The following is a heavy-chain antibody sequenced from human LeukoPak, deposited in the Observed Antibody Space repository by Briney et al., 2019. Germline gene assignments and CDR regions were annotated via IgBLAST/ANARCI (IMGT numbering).Heavy chain of an antibody. CDR2: LYRGGTS. V-gene: IGHV3-53*01. D-gene: IGHD6-13*01. Sequence: PGGSLRLSCAASGFTVSTNYMSCVRQAPGKGLEWVSVLYRGGTSYYTDSVKGRFTISRDNAKNTLFLQMNSLRVEDTAVYYCAGGTPGIAAAVDPWGQGTLVTVSS. CDR1: GFTVSTNY. J-gene: IGHJ5*02. CDR3: AGGTPGIAAAVDP.